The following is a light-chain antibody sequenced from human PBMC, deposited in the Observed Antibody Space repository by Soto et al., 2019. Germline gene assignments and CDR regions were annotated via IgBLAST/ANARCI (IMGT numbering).Light chain of an antibody. Sequence: EIVLTQSPGTLSLSPGERATLSCRASQSVSSSYLAWYQQKPGQPPRLVMYATSSRATGIPARFSGSGSGKDFTLTISRLEPEDFAVYYCQQYGSSSWTFGQGNKVDIK. CDR2: ATS. CDR1: QSVSSSY. V-gene: IGKV3-20*01. J-gene: IGKJ1*01. CDR3: QQYGSSSWT.